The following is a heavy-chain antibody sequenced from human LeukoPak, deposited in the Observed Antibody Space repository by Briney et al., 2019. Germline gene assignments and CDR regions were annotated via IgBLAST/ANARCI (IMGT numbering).Heavy chain of an antibody. CDR2: IYHSGST. CDR3: ARARSTMIVLFDI. Sequence: PSQTLSLTCAVSGGSISSGGYSWSWVRQPPGKGREWIGYIYHSGSTYYNPSLKSRVTISVDRSKNQFSLKLSSVTAADTAVYYCARARSTMIVLFDIWGQGTMVTVSS. V-gene: IGHV4-30-2*01. CDR1: GGSISSGGYS. D-gene: IGHD3-22*01. J-gene: IGHJ3*02.